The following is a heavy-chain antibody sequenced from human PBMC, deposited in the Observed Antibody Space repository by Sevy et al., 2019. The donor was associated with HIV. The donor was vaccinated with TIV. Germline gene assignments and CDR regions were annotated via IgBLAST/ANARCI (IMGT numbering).Heavy chain of an antibody. Sequence: GGSLRLSCAASGFTFSSYWMSWVRQAPGKGLEWVANIKQDGGEKYYVDSVKGRFSISRDNAKNSLYLQMNSLRVEDTVVYPGAGGPPRRVGPGGGMNVWAKGPRSPSP. CDR2: IKQDGGEK. D-gene: IGHD2-2*01. J-gene: IGHJ6*02. CDR3: AGGPPRRVGPGGGMNV. V-gene: IGHV3-7*04. CDR1: GFTFSSYW.